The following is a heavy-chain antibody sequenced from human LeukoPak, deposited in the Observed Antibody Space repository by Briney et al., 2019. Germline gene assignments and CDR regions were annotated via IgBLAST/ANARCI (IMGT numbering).Heavy chain of an antibody. Sequence: PGGAVQISCKGSGYDFISYWIGGVRQMPGKGLEGMGIIYPGDSDTRYRPSFQGQVTISADKSIATAYLQWSSLKASDPAMYYCARRGGSYYFDPWGQGTLVTVSS. D-gene: IGHD2-15*01. J-gene: IGHJ5*02. CDR1: GYDFISYW. CDR3: ARRGGSYYFDP. V-gene: IGHV5-51*01. CDR2: IYPGDSDT.